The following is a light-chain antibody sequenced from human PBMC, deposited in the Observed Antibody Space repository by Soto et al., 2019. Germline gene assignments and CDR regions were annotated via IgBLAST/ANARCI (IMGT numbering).Light chain of an antibody. CDR2: GAS. CDR3: QQYNIWPPLT. J-gene: IGKJ4*01. Sequence: EVVMTQSPATLSVSPGERATLSCRASQSISSRLAWYRQKPGQAPRLLIYGASTRATGIPARFSGSGSGTEFTLTISSLQSEDFAVYYCQQYNIWPPLTFGGGTKVEI. V-gene: IGKV3-15*01. CDR1: QSISSR.